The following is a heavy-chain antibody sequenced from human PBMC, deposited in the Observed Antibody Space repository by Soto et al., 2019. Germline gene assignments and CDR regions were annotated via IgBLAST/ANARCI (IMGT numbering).Heavy chain of an antibody. CDR2: ISYDGSNK. CDR3: AKDSRPYSKYYYYYMDV. Sequence: GGSLRLSCAASGFTFSSYGMHWVRQAPGKGLEWVAVISYDGSNKYYADSVKGRFTISRDNSKNTLYLQMNSLRAEDTAVYYCAKDSRPYSKYYYYYMDVWGKGTTVTVSS. J-gene: IGHJ6*03. V-gene: IGHV3-30*18. CDR1: GFTFSSYG. D-gene: IGHD4-4*01.